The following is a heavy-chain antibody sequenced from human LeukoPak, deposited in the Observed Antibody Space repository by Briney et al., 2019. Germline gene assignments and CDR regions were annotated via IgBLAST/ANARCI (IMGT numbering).Heavy chain of an antibody. Sequence: GGSLRLSCAASGFTFSSYSMNWVRQAPGKGLEWVSSTSSGSSYIYYADSMKGRFTISRDNAKTSLFLKTNRLRAEHTAVYSCTRAASTTSRSDYCGQGTLVTVSS. J-gene: IGHJ4*02. D-gene: IGHD5/OR15-5a*01. CDR1: GFTFSSYS. V-gene: IGHV3-21*01. CDR2: TSSGSSYI. CDR3: TRAASTTSRSDY.